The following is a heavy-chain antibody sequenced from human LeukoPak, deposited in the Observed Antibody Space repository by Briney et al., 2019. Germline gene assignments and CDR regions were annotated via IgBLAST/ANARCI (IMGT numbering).Heavy chain of an antibody. CDR2: ISSSSSTI. D-gene: IGHD5-18*01. CDR3: ARARSSYGYGDAFDI. V-gene: IGHV3-48*01. CDR1: EFTFSSYS. Sequence: GGSLRLSCAASEFTFSSYSMNWVRQAPGKGLEWVSYISSSSSTIYYADSVKGRFTISRDNAKNSLYLQMNSLRAEDTAVYYCARARSSYGYGDAFDIWGQGTMVTVSS. J-gene: IGHJ3*02.